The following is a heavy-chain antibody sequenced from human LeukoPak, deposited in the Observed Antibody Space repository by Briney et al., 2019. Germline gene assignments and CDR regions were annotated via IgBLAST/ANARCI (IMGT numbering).Heavy chain of an antibody. CDR2: ISWNSGSI. CDR1: GFTFDDYA. CDR3: AKAGAVAGTGGAFDY. D-gene: IGHD6-19*01. J-gene: IGHJ4*02. V-gene: IGHV3-9*01. Sequence: PGGSLRLSCAASGFTFDDYAMHWVRQAPGKGLEWVSGISWNSGSIGYADSVKGRFTISRDNAKNSLYLQMNSLRAEDTALYYCAKAGAVAGTGGAFDYWGQGALVTVSS.